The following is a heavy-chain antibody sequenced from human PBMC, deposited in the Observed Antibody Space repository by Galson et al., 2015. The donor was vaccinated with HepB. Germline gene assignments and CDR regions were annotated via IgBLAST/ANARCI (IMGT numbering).Heavy chain of an antibody. D-gene: IGHD1-1*01. CDR3: ARRARATYTYNLDGFDI. V-gene: IGHV5-51*01. CDR1: GYSFLSYW. J-gene: IGHJ3*02. CDR2: IYPGDPET. Sequence: QSGAEVTKPGESLKISCTGSGYSFLSYWIVWVCQMPGKGLEWMGIIYPGDPETRYSPSFEGQVTISADRSTTTAYLQWSSLKGSDTAMYYCARRARATYTYNLDGFDIWGQGTMVTGSS.